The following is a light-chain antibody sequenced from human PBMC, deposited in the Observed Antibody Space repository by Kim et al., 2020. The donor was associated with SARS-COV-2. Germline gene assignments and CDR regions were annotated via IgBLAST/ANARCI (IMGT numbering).Light chain of an antibody. CDR3: QAWDSTTVV. J-gene: IGLJ2*01. CDR2: QVT. V-gene: IGLV3-1*01. CDR1: KLGDKY. Sequence: VSPGQTATITCSGDKLGDKYSYWYQQKPGQSPVLVIYQVTKRPSGIPERFSGSSSGNTATLTISGTQAMDEADYYCQAWDSTTVVFGGRTQLTVL.